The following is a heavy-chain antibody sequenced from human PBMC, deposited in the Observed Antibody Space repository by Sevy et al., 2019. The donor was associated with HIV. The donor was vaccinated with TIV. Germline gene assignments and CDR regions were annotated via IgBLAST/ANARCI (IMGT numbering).Heavy chain of an antibody. CDR3: ANELRGYGYGRLFDY. D-gene: IGHD5-18*01. Sequence: GGSLRLSCAASGFTFSSYAMSWVRQAPGKGLEWVSAISGSGGTTYYADSVKGRFTISRDNSKNTLYLQMNSLRAEDMAVYYCANELRGYGYGRLFDYWGQGTLVTVSS. CDR2: ISGSGGTT. V-gene: IGHV3-23*01. J-gene: IGHJ4*02. CDR1: GFTFSSYA.